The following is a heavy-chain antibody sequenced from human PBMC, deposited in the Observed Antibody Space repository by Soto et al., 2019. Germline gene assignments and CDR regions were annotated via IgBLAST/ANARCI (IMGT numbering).Heavy chain of an antibody. Sequence: QVQLVQSGAEVKKPGSSVKDSCKASGGTFSSYTISWVRQAPGQGLEWMGRIIPILGIANYAQKFQGRVTITADKSTSTAYMELSSLRSEDTAVYYCARARVPAPQYYYYYYMDVWGKGTTVTVSS. V-gene: IGHV1-69*02. CDR2: IIPILGIA. D-gene: IGHD2-2*01. J-gene: IGHJ6*03. CDR1: GGTFSSYT. CDR3: ARARVPAPQYYYYYYMDV.